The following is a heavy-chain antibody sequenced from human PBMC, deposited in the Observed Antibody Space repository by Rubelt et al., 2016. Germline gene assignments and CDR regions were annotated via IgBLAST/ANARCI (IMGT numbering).Heavy chain of an antibody. CDR2: IRSKAYGGTT. D-gene: IGHD1-26*01. CDR1: GFTFSSYA. V-gene: IGHV3-49*04. CDR3: TRAGGTSGSYYQYFQH. J-gene: IGHJ1*01. Sequence: EVQLLESGGGLVQPGGSLRLSCAASGFTFSSYAMSWVRQAPGKGLEWVGFIRSKAYGGTTEYAASVKGRFTIPRDDSKSIAYLQINGLKTEDTAVYYCTRAGGTSGSYYQYFQHWGQGTLVTVSS.